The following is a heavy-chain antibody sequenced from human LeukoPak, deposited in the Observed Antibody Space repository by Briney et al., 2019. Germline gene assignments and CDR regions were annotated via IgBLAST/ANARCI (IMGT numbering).Heavy chain of an antibody. CDR2: ISWNSGSL. V-gene: IGHV3-9*01. Sequence: GRSLRLSCAASGFTFDDYAMHWVRQAPGKGLEWVSGISWNSGSLYYADSVKGRFTISRDNAKNSLYLQMNSLRAEDTAVYYCAKASTYSSGWRLYFDYWGQGTLVTVSS. CDR1: GFTFDDYA. J-gene: IGHJ4*02. D-gene: IGHD6-19*01. CDR3: AKASTYSSGWRLYFDY.